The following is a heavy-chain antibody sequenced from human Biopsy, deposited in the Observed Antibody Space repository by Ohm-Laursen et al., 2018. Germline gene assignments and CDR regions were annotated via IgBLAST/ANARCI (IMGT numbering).Heavy chain of an antibody. CDR2: ISYSRDT. CDR1: GASISAYY. V-gene: IGHV4-59*08. Sequence: GTLSLTCTVSGASISAYYWSWIRQAPGKGLEWIGYISYSRDTNYNPSLKSRITISVDTSKNEFSLKLTSVTAADTAVYYCAKHGSGWTGDDAFHIWGQGTMVTVSS. D-gene: IGHD6-19*01. CDR3: AKHGSGWTGDDAFHI. J-gene: IGHJ3*02.